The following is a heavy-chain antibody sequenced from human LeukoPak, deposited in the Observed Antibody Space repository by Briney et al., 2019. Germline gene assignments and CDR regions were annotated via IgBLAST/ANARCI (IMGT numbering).Heavy chain of an antibody. J-gene: IGHJ4*02. Sequence: GGSLRLSCAASGNYWMHRVRQAPGKGLVWVSHINGDGSWTTYADSVKGRFTISKDNAKNTVYLQMNNLRAEDTAVYYCVSFYETYWGRGTLVTVSS. CDR1: GNYW. D-gene: IGHD2-2*01. CDR3: VSFYETY. V-gene: IGHV3-74*01. CDR2: INGDGSWT.